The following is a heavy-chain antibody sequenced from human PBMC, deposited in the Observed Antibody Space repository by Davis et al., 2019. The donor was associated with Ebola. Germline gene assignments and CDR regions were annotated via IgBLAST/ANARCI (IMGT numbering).Heavy chain of an antibody. CDR1: GYNFSNYG. D-gene: IGHD3-10*01. CDR3: ARDSMQVLRWLTELSPGDWFDP. V-gene: IGHV1-18*01. Sequence: ASVKVSCKASGYNFSNYGVSWVRQAPGQGLEWVGWISAYNGDTNYARDFQGRVTMTTDTSTGTVYMELTSLRSDDTAVYYCARDSMQVLRWLTELSPGDWFDPWGQGTLVTVS. CDR2: ISAYNGDT. J-gene: IGHJ5*02.